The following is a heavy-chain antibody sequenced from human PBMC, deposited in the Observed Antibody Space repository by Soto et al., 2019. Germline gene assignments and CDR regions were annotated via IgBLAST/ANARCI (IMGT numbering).Heavy chain of an antibody. D-gene: IGHD2-15*01. CDR3: AKDSAAAGYGMDV. V-gene: IGHV3-30*18. J-gene: IGHJ6*02. CDR1: GFTFSSYG. Sequence: PGGSLRLSCAASGFTFSSYGMHWVRQAPGKGLEWVAVISYDGSNKYYADSVKGRFTISRDNSKNTLYLQMNSLRAEDTAVYYCAKDSAAAGYGMDVWGQGTTVTVPS. CDR2: ISYDGSNK.